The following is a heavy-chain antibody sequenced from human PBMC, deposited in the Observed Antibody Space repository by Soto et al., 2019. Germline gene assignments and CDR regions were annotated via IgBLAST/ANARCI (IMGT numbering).Heavy chain of an antibody. D-gene: IGHD3-3*01. J-gene: IGHJ6*02. CDR1: GGTFSSYA. V-gene: IGHV1-69*13. CDR2: IIPIFGTA. CDR3: ARGAYYDFWSGYAGFYYGMDV. Sequence: VASVKVSCKASGGTFSSYAISWVRQAPGQGLEWMGGIIPIFGTANYAQKFQGRVTITADESTSTAYMELSSLRSEDTAVYYCARGAYYDFWSGYAGFYYGMDVWGQGTTVTVSS.